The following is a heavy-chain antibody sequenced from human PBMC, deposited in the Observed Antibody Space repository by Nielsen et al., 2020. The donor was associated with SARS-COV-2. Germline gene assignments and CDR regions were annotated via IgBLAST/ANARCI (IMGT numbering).Heavy chain of an antibody. Sequence: GESLKISCKTSGLTFTSYWIGWVRQVPGKGLEWLGIIHASDSDTRYSPSFEGQVSISADKSTATAYLQWRSLRASDTAIYYCALDPRYNSLYDVAYWGQGTLVTVSS. D-gene: IGHD1-20*01. J-gene: IGHJ4*02. CDR1: GLTFTSYW. CDR2: IHASDSDT. V-gene: IGHV5-51*01. CDR3: ALDPRYNSLYDVAY.